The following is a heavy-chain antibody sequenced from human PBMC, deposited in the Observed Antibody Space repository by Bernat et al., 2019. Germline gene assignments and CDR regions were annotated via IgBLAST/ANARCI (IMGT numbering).Heavy chain of an antibody. D-gene: IGHD2-15*01. V-gene: IGHV1-3*04. CDR2: INIGRGDT. CDR1: GFTFSSYT. J-gene: IGHJ4*02. CDR3: AREQSPSGDSCHSV. Sequence: QVQLVQSGAEVKKPGAAMKLSCKASGFTFSSYTIHWVRQAPAQRLEWMGWINIGRGDTKYSQNFRGRISITTDTAASTAYLELTSLTSEDTALYYCAREQSPSGDSCHSVWGQGTLVTVSS.